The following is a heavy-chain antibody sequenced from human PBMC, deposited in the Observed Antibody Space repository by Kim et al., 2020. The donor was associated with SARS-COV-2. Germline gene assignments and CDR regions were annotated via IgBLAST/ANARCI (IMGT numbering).Heavy chain of an antibody. CDR3: ARGVWDRSGSYYSNNFDY. D-gene: IGHD3-10*01. CDR1: GGSISSGSYY. Sequence: SETLSLTCTVSGGSISSGSYYWSWIRQPAGKGLEWIGRIYTSGSTNYNPSLKSRVTISVDTSKNQFSLKLSSVTAADTAVYYCARGVWDRSGSYYSNNFDYWGQGTLVTVSS. V-gene: IGHV4-61*02. J-gene: IGHJ4*02. CDR2: IYTSGST.